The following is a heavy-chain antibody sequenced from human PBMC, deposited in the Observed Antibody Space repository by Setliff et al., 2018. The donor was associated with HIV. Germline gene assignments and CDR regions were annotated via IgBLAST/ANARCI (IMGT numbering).Heavy chain of an antibody. CDR1: GFSFSTYG. Sequence: GGSLRLSCAASGFSFSTYGVHWVRQAPGEGLEWVAVIWYDGSNTYYADSVKDRFTISRDNSKNTLYLQMNSLRAEDTAMYYCAKGTYCSGGNCYSGFLDYWGQGTPVTVSS. V-gene: IGHV3-30*02. J-gene: IGHJ4*02. D-gene: IGHD2-15*01. CDR3: AKGTYCSGGNCYSGFLDY. CDR2: IWYDGSNT.